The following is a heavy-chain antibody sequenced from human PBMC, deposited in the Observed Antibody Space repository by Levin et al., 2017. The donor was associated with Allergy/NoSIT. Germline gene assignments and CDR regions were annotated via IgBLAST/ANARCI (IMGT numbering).Heavy chain of an antibody. V-gene: IGHV3-30*04. CDR1: GFTFGTYS. CDR2: VSYDGSVK. CDR3: AREYYGTGSSGFVRWFDP. D-gene: IGHD3-10*01. Sequence: LSLTCVASGFTFGTYSMHWVRQVPGKGLEWVAAVSYDGSVKFYKDSAKGRFTISRDNSKSTLYLDMSSLRLEDTAVYYCAREYYGTGSSGFVRWFDPWGQGTLVTVSS. J-gene: IGHJ5*02.